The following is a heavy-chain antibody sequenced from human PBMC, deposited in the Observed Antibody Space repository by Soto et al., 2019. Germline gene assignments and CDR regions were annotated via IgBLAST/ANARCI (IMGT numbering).Heavy chain of an antibody. CDR2: INHRGSL. CDR1: GGFMTSGDQY. CDR3: ARELPQRQGRNMDV. D-gene: IGHD1-1*01. J-gene: IGHJ6*02. V-gene: IGHV4-31*03. Sequence: KASETLSLTCTVTGGFMTSGDQYWTWICHRPGEGLEWFGYINHRGSLYYNPSLKSRVSMSVDTSKNQFSLNLSSVTAADTAVYYCARELPQRQGRNMDVWGQGTTVTVSS.